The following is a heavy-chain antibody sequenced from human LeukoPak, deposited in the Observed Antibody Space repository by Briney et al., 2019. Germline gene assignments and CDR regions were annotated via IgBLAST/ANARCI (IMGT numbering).Heavy chain of an antibody. D-gene: IGHD6-13*01. J-gene: IGHJ4*02. V-gene: IGHV3-30*04. CDR2: ISYDGRNK. CDR3: AKDHSSSLDY. Sequence: PGGSLRLSCAASGFTVSSYAMHWVRQAPGKGLEWVAVISYDGRNKYYTDSVKGRFPISRDNSKNTLYLQMNSLRAEDTAVYYCAKDHSSSLDYWGQGTLVTVSS. CDR1: GFTVSSYA.